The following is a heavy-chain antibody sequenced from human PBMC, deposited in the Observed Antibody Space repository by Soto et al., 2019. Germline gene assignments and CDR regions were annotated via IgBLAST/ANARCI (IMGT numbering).Heavy chain of an antibody. CDR2: IYNSGNT. V-gene: IGHV4-31*03. CDR3: DRDSVSLLGANSFDI. CDR1: GGFVNSGGSY. D-gene: IGHD2-21*01. Sequence: SETLSLTCTVSGGFVNSGGSYWSWIRQHPAKGLEWIGFIYNSGNTYYHPSLQSRVTMEVDATKNPFSLQLSSVTAADTAVDHCDRDSVSLLGANSFDIWGQGTVVTV. J-gene: IGHJ3*02.